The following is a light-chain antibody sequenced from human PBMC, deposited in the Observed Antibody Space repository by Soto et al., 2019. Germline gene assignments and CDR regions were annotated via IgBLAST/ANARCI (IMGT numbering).Light chain of an antibody. V-gene: IGLV1-40*01. J-gene: IGLJ1*01. Sequence: QSVLTQPPSVSGAPGQRVTISCIGSSSNIGAGYDVHWYQQLPGRDHKLLIYTNTNRPSGVPDRFSGSKSGTSASLAITGLQPEDEADYYCQSYDDRLSAYVFGTGTKLTVL. CDR1: SSNIGAGYD. CDR2: TNT. CDR3: QSYDDRLSAYV.